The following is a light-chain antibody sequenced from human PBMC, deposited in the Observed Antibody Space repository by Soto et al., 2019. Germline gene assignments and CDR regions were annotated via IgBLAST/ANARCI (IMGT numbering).Light chain of an antibody. CDR1: SSDVGSYKL. CDR3: CSYAGSSWV. V-gene: IGLV2-23*01. CDR2: EDS. J-gene: IGLJ3*02. Sequence: QSALTQPASVSGSPGQSITISCTGTSSDVGSYKLVSWYQQHPGKAPKVMIYEDSKRPSGVSNRFSGSKSGNTASLTISGLQAEDEADYYCCSYAGSSWVFGGGTQLTVL.